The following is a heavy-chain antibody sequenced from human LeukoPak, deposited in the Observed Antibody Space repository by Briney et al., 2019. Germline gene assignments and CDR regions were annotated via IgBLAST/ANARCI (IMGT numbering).Heavy chain of an antibody. Sequence: PSETLSLTCAVYGGSFSGYYWSWIRQPPGKGLEWIGEINHSGSTNYNPSLKSRVTISVDTSKNQFSLKLSSVTAADTAVYYCARIDRVGYSYGNFDYWGQGTLVTVSS. J-gene: IGHJ4*02. CDR1: GGSFSGYY. D-gene: IGHD5-18*01. CDR3: ARIDRVGYSYGNFDY. V-gene: IGHV4-34*01. CDR2: INHSGST.